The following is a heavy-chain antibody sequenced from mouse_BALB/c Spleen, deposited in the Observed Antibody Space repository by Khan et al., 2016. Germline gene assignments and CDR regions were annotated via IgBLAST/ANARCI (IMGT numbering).Heavy chain of an antibody. Sequence: VQLKQSGAELVKPGASVKLSCIASGFNIKDTYMHWVKQRPEQGLEWIGRIDPANGNTKYDPKFQGKATITADTSSNTAYLQLSSLTSEDTAVYYCARTVVAHYYAMDYWGQGTSVTVSS. J-gene: IGHJ4*01. CDR3: ARTVVAHYYAMDY. D-gene: IGHD1-1*01. CDR1: GFNIKDTY. CDR2: IDPANGNT. V-gene: IGHV14-3*02.